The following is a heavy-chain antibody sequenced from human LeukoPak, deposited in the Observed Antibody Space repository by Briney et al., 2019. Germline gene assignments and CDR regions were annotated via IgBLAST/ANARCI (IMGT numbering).Heavy chain of an antibody. V-gene: IGHV1-69*04. Sequence: SVKVSCKASGGTFSSYAISWVRQAPGQGLEWMGRIIPILGIANYAQKFQGRVTITADKSTSTAYMELSSLRAEDTAIYYCAKLEGSGWSGYMDVWGKGTSVTVS. CDR2: IIPILGIA. CDR1: GGTFSSYA. J-gene: IGHJ6*03. CDR3: AKLEGSGWSGYMDV. D-gene: IGHD6-19*01.